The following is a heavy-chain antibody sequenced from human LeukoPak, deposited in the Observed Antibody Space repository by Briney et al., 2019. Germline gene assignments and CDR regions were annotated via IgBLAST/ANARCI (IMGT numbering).Heavy chain of an antibody. V-gene: IGHV3-21*06. Sequence: GGSLRLSCAASGFTFNRFNMNWVRQAPGKGLELVSSITTSGTYIYYADSVKGRFTISRVNAKNSLYLQMNSLRAEDTAVYYCARPFYYDSNGGEGMDVWGQGTTVTVSS. J-gene: IGHJ6*02. CDR3: ARPFYYDSNGGEGMDV. CDR2: ITTSGTYI. D-gene: IGHD3-22*01. CDR1: GFTFNRFN.